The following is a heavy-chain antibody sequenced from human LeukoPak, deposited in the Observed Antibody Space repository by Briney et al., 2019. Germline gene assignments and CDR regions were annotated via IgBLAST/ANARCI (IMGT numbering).Heavy chain of an antibody. Sequence: GGSLRLSCAASGFIFSNYAMSWVRQAPGKGLEWVSAIAGSGDSTFYADSVKGRFTISRDNSKNTLCLQMNSLRAEDTAVYYCAKHSGRYSFDYWGQGTLVTVSS. J-gene: IGHJ4*02. D-gene: IGHD1-26*01. CDR1: GFIFSNYA. CDR3: AKHSGRYSFDY. V-gene: IGHV3-23*01. CDR2: IAGSGDST.